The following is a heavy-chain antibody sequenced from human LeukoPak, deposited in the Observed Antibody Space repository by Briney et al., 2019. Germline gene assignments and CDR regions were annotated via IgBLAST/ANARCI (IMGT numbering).Heavy chain of an antibody. CDR2: FDPEDGET. Sequence: ASVKVSCKVSGYTLTELSMHWVRQAPGKGLEWMGGFDPEDGETIYAQKFQGRVTMTEDTSTDTAYMELSSLRSKDTAVYYCATDLTMITFGGVIDSYWGQGTLVTVSS. CDR1: GYTLTELS. D-gene: IGHD3-16*02. J-gene: IGHJ4*02. V-gene: IGHV1-24*01. CDR3: ATDLTMITFGGVIDSY.